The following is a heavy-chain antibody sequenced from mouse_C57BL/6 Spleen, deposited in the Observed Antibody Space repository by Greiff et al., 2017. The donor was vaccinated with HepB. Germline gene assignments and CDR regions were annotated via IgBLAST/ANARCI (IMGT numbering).Heavy chain of an antibody. V-gene: IGHV1-59*01. CDR1: GYTFTSYW. D-gene: IGHD1-1*01. Sequence: QVQLKQPGAELVRPGTSVKLSCKASGYTFTSYWMHWVKQRPGQGLEWIGVIDPSDSYTNYNQKLKGKATLTVDTSSSTAYMQLSSLTSEDSAVYYCAGRSAYWGQGTLVTVSA. J-gene: IGHJ3*01. CDR2: IDPSDSYT. CDR3: AGRSAY.